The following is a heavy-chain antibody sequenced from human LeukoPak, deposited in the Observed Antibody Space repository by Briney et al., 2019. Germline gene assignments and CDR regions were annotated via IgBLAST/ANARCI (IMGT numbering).Heavy chain of an antibody. Sequence: SETLSLTCTVSGGSISSSSYYWGWIRQPPGKGLEWIGSIYSSGSTYYNPSLKSRVTISVDTSKNQLSLKLSSVTATDTAVYFCATYCSSTSCYGQRYFDYWGQGTLVTVSS. J-gene: IGHJ4*02. D-gene: IGHD2-2*01. CDR2: IYSSGST. V-gene: IGHV4-39*01. CDR3: ATYCSSTSCYGQRYFDY. CDR1: GGSISSSSYY.